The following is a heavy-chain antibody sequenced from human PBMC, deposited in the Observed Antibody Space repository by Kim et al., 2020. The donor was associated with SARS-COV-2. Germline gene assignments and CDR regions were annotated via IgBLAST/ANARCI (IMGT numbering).Heavy chain of an antibody. J-gene: IGHJ1*01. Sequence: GGSLRLSCEASGFTFSAYAMGWVHQAPGKGLERVSAISGGDGDTYDADSVKGRFIISRDNSKNTLHLQMNSLRVEDTAVYYCAKYFGSSGSEFHHWGQGTLVTVSS. V-gene: IGHV3-23*01. CDR3: AKYFGSSGSEFHH. CDR2: ISGGDGDT. CDR1: GFTFSAYA. D-gene: IGHD3-22*01.